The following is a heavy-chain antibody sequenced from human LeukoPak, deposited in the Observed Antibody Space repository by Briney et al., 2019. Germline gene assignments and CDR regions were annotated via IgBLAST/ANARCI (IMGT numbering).Heavy chain of an antibody. J-gene: IGHJ4*02. CDR1: GYTFTGYY. CDR3: ARDPYYYDSSGPLFDY. Sequence: ASVKVSCKASGYTFTGYYMHWVRQAPGQGLEWMGWINPNSGGTNYAQKLQGRVTMTTDTSTSTAYMELRSLRSDDTAVYYCARDPYYYDSSGPLFDYWGQGTLVTVSS. CDR2: INPNSGGT. V-gene: IGHV1-2*02. D-gene: IGHD3-22*01.